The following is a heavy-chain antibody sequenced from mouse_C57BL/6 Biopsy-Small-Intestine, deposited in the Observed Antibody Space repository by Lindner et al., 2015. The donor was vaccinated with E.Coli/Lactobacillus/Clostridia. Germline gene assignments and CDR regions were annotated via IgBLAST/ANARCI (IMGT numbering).Heavy chain of an antibody. J-gene: IGHJ2*01. D-gene: IGHD1-1*01. CDR2: ISYDGSN. CDR1: GYSITSGYY. CDR3: ARDHGSSLYYFDY. Sequence: VQLQESGPGLVKPSQSLSLTCSVTGYSITSGYYWNWIRQFPGNKLEWMGYISYDGSNNYNPSLKNRISITRDTSKNQFFLKLNSVTTEDTATYYCARDHGSSLYYFDYWGQGTTLTVSS. V-gene: IGHV3-6*01.